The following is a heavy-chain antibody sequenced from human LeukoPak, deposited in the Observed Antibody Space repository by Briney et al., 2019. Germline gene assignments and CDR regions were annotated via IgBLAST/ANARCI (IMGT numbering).Heavy chain of an antibody. D-gene: IGHD2-8*01. CDR2: MKSKTDGGAT. Sequence: GGSLRLSCATSGFTFSNAWLSWVRQAPGKGLEWVGRMKSKTDGGATDYAAPVKGRFTISRDDSKDTLYLQMNSLKTEDTAVYYCTTDNEMYGTDVWGQGTTVTVSS. J-gene: IGHJ6*02. V-gene: IGHV3-15*05. CDR3: TTDNEMYGTDV. CDR1: GFTFSNAW.